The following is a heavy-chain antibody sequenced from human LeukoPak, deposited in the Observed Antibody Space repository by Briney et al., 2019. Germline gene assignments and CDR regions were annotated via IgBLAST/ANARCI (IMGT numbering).Heavy chain of an antibody. J-gene: IGHJ4*02. D-gene: IGHD2-2*01. Sequence: GSLRLSCAASGFTFSSYAMSWVRQAPGKGLEWVSAISGSGDITYYADSVKGRFTMSRGNFKNTLYLQMNSLRAEDTAVYYCAKVSRFAVVPAAMLDYWGQGIQVTVSS. CDR2: ISGSGDIT. V-gene: IGHV3-23*01. CDR3: AKVSRFAVVPAAMLDY. CDR1: GFTFSSYA.